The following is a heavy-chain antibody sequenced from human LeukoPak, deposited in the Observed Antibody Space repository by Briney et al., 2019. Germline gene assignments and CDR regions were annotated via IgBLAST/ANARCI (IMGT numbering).Heavy chain of an antibody. V-gene: IGHV3-33*01. CDR3: ARGLGYSYGYGIDY. D-gene: IGHD5-18*01. CDR2: IWYDGSNK. Sequence: GGSLRLSCAASGFIFSSYAMHWVRQAPGKGPEWVAIIWYDGSNKYYAESVEGRFTISRDNSKNTLYLQMNSLRAEDTAVYSCARGLGYSYGYGIDYWGQGTLVIASS. CDR1: GFIFSSYA. J-gene: IGHJ4*02.